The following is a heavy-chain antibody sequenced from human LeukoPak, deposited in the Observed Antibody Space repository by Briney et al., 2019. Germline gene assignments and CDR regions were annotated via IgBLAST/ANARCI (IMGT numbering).Heavy chain of an antibody. D-gene: IGHD2-2*02. CDR2: INHSGST. CDR3: ARCQGRSTSCYRGTDY. J-gene: IGHJ4*02. CDR1: GGSFSGYY. Sequence: SETLSLTYAVYGGSFSGYYWSWIRQPPGKGLEWIGEINHSGSTNYNPSLKSRVTISVDTSKNQFSLKLSSVTAADTAVYYCARCQGRSTSCYRGTDYWGQGTLVTVSS. V-gene: IGHV4-34*01.